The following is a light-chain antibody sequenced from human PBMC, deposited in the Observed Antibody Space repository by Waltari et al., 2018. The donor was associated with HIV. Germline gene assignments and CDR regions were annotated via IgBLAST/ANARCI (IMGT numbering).Light chain of an antibody. CDR1: APNIGTNYV. CDR3: QSYDIALGGFFV. Sequence: QSVLTQPSSVSGDPGQRVTISCPGSAPNIGTNYVAKWYQHFPGAAPKLLIFGDYNRPSGVPDRFSGSKSGTSASLAITGLQPEDEAEYYCQSYDIALGGFFVFGTGTTVTVL. CDR2: GDY. J-gene: IGLJ1*01. V-gene: IGLV1-40*01.